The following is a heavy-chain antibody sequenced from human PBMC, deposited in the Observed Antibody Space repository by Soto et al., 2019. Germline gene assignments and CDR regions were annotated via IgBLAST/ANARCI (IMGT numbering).Heavy chain of an antibody. J-gene: IGHJ6*02. CDR3: ARDQEQWLVESYYGMDV. CDR2: IWYDGSNK. CDR1: GFTFSSYG. Sequence: GESLKISCAASGFTFSSYGMHWVRQAPGKGLEWVAVIWYDGSNKYYADSVKGRFTISRDNSKNTLYLQMNSLRAEDTAVYYCARDQEQWLVESYYGMDVWGQGTTVTVSS. V-gene: IGHV3-33*01. D-gene: IGHD6-19*01.